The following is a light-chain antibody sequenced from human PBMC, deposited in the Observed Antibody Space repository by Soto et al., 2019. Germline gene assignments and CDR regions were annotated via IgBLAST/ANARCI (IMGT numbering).Light chain of an antibody. CDR1: QDISNY. CDR3: QQYDNLPLT. Sequence: DIQMTQSPSSLSASVGDRVTITCQASQDISNYLNWYQQKPGQAPQLLIYDASNLETGVPSRFSGSGSGTDFTFTISSLQPEDIATYYCQQYDNLPLTFGGGTKGEIK. CDR2: DAS. V-gene: IGKV1-33*01. J-gene: IGKJ4*01.